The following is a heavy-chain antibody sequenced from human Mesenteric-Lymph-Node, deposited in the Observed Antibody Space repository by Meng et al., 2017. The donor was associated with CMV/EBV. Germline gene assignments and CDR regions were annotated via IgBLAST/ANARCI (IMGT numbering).Heavy chain of an antibody. CDR2: INPSGGST. CDR3: ARGNYGMDV. V-gene: IGHV1-46*01. CDR1: GYTFTSYY. J-gene: IGHJ6*02. Sequence: ASVKVSCKASGYTFTSYYMHWVRQAPGQGLEWMGIINPSGGSTSYAQKFQGRVTMTRDTSTGTVYMEMSRLTSEDTAVYYCARGNYGMDVWGQGTTVTVSS.